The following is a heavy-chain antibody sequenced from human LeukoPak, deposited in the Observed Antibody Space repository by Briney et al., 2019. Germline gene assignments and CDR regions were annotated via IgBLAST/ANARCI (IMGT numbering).Heavy chain of an antibody. CDR3: ARGGSYSLAIGQ. V-gene: IGHV3-33*01. Sequence: GGSLRLSCAASGLTFSSYGMHWVRQAPGKGLEWVAVIWYDGSNKYYADSVKGRFTISRDNSKNTLYLQMNSLRAEDTAVYFCARGGSYSLAIGQWGQGTLVTVSS. J-gene: IGHJ4*02. CDR1: GLTFSSYG. D-gene: IGHD1-26*01. CDR2: IWYDGSNK.